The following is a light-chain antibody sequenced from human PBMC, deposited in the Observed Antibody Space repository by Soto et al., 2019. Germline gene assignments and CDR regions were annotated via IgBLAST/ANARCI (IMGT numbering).Light chain of an antibody. CDR2: SND. CDR3: AAWDDSLNGYV. CDR1: SSNIGTNA. V-gene: IGLV1-44*01. J-gene: IGLJ1*01. Sequence: QSVLTQPPSASGTPGQRVTFSCSGSSSNIGTNAVSWYQQLPGAAPKLLIKSNDQRPSGVPDRFSGSKSGASASLAIRGLQSEDEAHYYCAAWDDSLNGYVFGTGTKLTVL.